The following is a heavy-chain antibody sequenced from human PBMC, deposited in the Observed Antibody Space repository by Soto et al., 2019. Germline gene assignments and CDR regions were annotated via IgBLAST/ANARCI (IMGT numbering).Heavy chain of an antibody. D-gene: IGHD3-22*01. CDR2: IYYSGST. J-gene: IGHJ4*02. Sequence: SLTCTVSGGSISSYYWSWIRQPPGKGLEWIGYIYYSGSTNYNPSLKSRVTISVDTSKNQFSLKLSSVTAADTAVYYCARGLHSSGYFDYWGQGTLVTVSS. V-gene: IGHV4-59*01. CDR3: ARGLHSSGYFDY. CDR1: GGSISSYY.